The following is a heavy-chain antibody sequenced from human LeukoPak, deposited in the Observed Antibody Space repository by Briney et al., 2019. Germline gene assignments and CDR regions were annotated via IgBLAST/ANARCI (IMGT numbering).Heavy chain of an antibody. J-gene: IGHJ1*01. CDR1: GGSISSYY. D-gene: IGHD2-15*01. V-gene: IGHV4-59*01. CDR3: ATYRRGRYCSGGSCYPRYFQH. Sequence: SEILSLTCTVSGGSISSYYWSWIRQPPGKGLEWIGYIYYSGSTNYNPSLKSRVTISVDTSKNQFSLKLSSVTAADTAVYYCATYRRGRYCSGGSCYPRYFQHWGQGTLVTVSS. CDR2: IYYSGST.